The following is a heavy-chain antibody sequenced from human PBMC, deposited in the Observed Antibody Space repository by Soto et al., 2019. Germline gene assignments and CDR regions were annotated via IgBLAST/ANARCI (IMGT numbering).Heavy chain of an antibody. D-gene: IGHD3-10*01. Sequence: QVQLVQSGAEVKKPGASVKVSCKASGYTFTGYYMHWVRQAPGQGLEWMGWINPNSGGTNYAQKVXXXVTMTRDTSXXXXXMXLSRLRSXXXXXXXXARVREVRXXXXXXXWGQ. CDR2: INPNSGGT. V-gene: IGHV1-2*02. CDR3: ARVREVRXXXXXXX. CDR1: GYTFTGYY. J-gene: IGHJ5*02.